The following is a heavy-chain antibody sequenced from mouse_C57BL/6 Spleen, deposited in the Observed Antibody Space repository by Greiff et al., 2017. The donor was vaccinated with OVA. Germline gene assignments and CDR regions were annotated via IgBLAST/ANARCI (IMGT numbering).Heavy chain of an antibody. D-gene: IGHD1-1*01. CDR1: GYAFSSYW. V-gene: IGHV1-80*01. CDR3: ARRRGFTTVVAPMDY. J-gene: IGHJ4*01. CDR2: IYPGDGDT. Sequence: QVQLQQSGAELVKPGASVKISCKASGYAFSSYWMNWVKQRPGKGLEWIGQIYPGDGDTNYNGKFKGKATLTADKSSSTAYMQLSSLTSEDSAVYFCARRRGFTTVVAPMDYWGQGTSVTVSS.